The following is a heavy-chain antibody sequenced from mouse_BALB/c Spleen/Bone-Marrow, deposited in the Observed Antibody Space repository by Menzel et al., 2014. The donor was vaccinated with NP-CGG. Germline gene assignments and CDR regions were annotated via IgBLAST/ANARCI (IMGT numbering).Heavy chain of an antibody. CDR3: TSWDY. CDR2: IYPGSGST. J-gene: IGHJ2*01. V-gene: IGHV1S22*01. CDR1: GYTFTSYW. Sequence: LQESGPELVRPGASVKLSCKASGYTFTSYWMHWVKQRYGQGLEWIGNIYPGSGSTNYDEKFKSKGTLTVDTSSSTAYMHLSSLTSGDSAVYYCTSWDYWGQGTTLTVSS.